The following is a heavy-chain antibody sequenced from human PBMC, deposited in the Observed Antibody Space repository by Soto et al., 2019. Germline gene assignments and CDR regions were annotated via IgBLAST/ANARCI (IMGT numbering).Heavy chain of an antibody. J-gene: IGHJ6*02. D-gene: IGHD5-18*01. CDR1: GGSISSGDYY. V-gene: IGHV4-30-4*01. CDR2: IYYSGST. Sequence: ASETLSLTCTVSGGSISSGDYYWSWIRQPPGKGLEWIGYIYYSGSTYYNPSLKSRVTISVDTSKNQFSLKLSSVTAADTAVYYCARGRAMDYYYYYGMDVWGQGTTVTVSS. CDR3: ARGRAMDYYYYYGMDV.